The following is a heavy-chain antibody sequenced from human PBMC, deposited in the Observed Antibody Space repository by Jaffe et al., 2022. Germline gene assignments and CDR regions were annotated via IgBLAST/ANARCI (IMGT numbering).Heavy chain of an antibody. D-gene: IGHD4-17*01. Sequence: EVQLVESGGGLVQPGGSLRLSCAASGFTFSSYWMHWVRQAPGKGLVWVSRINSDGSSTSYADSVKGRFTISRDNAKNTLYLQMNSLRAEDTAVYYCARDGDDYGYTYYFDYWGQGTLVTVSS. V-gene: IGHV3-74*01. J-gene: IGHJ4*02. CDR3: ARDGDDYGYTYYFDY. CDR1: GFTFSSYW. CDR2: INSDGSST.